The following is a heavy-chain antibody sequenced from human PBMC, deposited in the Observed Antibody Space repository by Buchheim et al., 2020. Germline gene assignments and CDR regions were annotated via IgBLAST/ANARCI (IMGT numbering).Heavy chain of an antibody. CDR1: GFTFSNYE. J-gene: IGHJ6*02. Sequence: EVQLVESGGGLVEPGGSLRLSCAASGFTFSNYEMHWVRQVIGKGLEWVSTIGVGGDTYYPASVKGRFTISRENAKNSLYLQMNSLRAGDTAVYYCSRGAGELELRTMDVWGQGTT. CDR3: SRGAGELELRTMDV. D-gene: IGHD1-7*01. V-gene: IGHV3-13*04. CDR2: IGVGGDT.